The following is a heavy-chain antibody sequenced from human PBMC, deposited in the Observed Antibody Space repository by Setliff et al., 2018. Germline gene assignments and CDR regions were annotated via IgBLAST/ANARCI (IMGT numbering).Heavy chain of an antibody. V-gene: IGHV3-30*02. CDR3: VRDSSADYYDNDYFKY. J-gene: IGHJ1*01. Sequence: GGSLRLSCAASGFTFRGFAMHWVRQAPGRGLEWVAFIRHDESDIYYTNSVKGRFTVSRDNSKNTLYLQMNILRPEDTALYYCVRDSSADYYDNDYFKYWGQGALVTVSS. CDR2: IRHDESDI. CDR1: GFTFRGFA. D-gene: IGHD2-21*02.